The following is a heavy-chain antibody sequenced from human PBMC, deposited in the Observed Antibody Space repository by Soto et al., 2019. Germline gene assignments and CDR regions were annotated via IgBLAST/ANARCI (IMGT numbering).Heavy chain of an antibody. CDR1: GDSISSYY. V-gene: IGHV4-59*01. J-gene: IGHJ6*03. D-gene: IGHD6-13*01. Sequence: SETLSLTCTVSGDSISSYYWSWIRQPPGKGLEWIGYIYYGGSTNYNPSLKSRVTISVDTSKNQFSLKLSSVTAADTAVYYCARRAAAEWMNYYYMDVWGKGTTVTVSS. CDR2: IYYGGST. CDR3: ARRAAAEWMNYYYMDV.